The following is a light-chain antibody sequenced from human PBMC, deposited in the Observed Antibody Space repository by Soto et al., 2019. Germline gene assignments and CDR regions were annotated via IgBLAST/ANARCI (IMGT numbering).Light chain of an antibody. CDR3: QQYNNWFLQK. CDR1: QSVSSN. Sequence: GDRATLSCRAIQSVSSNLAWYQQKPGQAPRLVIYGASTRATGIPARFSGSGSGKEFTLTISSLQFEAFAVYHCQQYNNWFLQKFGPGTNMDI. CDR2: GAS. J-gene: IGKJ3*01. V-gene: IGKV3-15*01.